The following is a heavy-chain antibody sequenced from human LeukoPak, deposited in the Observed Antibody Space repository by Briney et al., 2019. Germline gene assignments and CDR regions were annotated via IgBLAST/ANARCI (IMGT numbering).Heavy chain of an antibody. Sequence: SETLSLTCAVYGGSFSGYYWSWIRQPPGKGLEWIGEINHSGSTNYNPSLKSRVTISVDTSKNQFSLKLSSVTAADTAVYYCARQPAGGYYYYYMDVWGKGTTVTVSS. CDR1: GGSFSGYY. V-gene: IGHV4-34*01. CDR2: INHSGST. CDR3: ARQPAGGYYYYYMDV. J-gene: IGHJ6*03. D-gene: IGHD1-14*01.